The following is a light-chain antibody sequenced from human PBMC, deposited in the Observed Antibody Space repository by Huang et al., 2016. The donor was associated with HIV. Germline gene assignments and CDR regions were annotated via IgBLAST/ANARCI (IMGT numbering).Light chain of an antibody. CDR3: QQGYSALIT. CDR2: SAS. Sequence: DILLTQYPSSLSASVGDRVTITCRARQNINTYLNWYQQKPGKAPNLLIHSASTLQTGVPSRVSGSGSGTDFTLTVNSLQPEDSATYYWQQGYSALITFGQGTRL. CDR1: QNINTY. J-gene: IGKJ5*01. V-gene: IGKV1-39*01.